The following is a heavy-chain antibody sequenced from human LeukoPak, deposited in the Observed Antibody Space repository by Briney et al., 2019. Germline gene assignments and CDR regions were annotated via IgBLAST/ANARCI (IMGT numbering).Heavy chain of an antibody. CDR2: INTNTGNP. CDR3: ARDRRPSSDYYLDAFDI. D-gene: IGHD3-22*01. V-gene: IGHV7-4-1*01. Sequence: ASVKVSCKASKYTFNLYGLNWVRQAPGQGLEWMGWINTNTGNPTYGQGFTGRFVFSLDTSVSTAYLQIRSLKAGDTAVHYCARDRRPSSDYYLDAFDIWGQGTMVTVSS. J-gene: IGHJ3*02. CDR1: KYTFNLYG.